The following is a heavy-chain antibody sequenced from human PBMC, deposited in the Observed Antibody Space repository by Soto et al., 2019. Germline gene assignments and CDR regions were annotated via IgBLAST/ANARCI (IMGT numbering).Heavy chain of an antibody. CDR3: ARGRDYYYYYGMDV. Sequence: ASVKVSCKASGGTFSSYAISWVRQAPGQGLEWMGGIIPIFGTANYAQKFQGRVTITADESTSTAYMELSSLRSEDTAVYYCARGRDYYYYYGMDVWGQGTTVTGSS. J-gene: IGHJ6*02. CDR2: IIPIFGTA. CDR1: GGTFSSYA. V-gene: IGHV1-69*13.